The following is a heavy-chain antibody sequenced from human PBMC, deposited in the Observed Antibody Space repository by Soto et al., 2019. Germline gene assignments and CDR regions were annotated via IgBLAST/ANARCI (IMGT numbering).Heavy chain of an antibody. V-gene: IGHV4-34*01. CDR3: ARGQTYYDFWSGPYGMDV. D-gene: IGHD3-3*01. CDR2: INHSGST. CDR1: GGSFSGYY. Sequence: PSETLSLTCAVYGGSFSGYYWSWIRQPPGKGLEWIGEINHSGSTNYNPSLKSRVTMSVDTSKNQFSLKLSSVTAADTAVYYCARGQTYYDFWSGPYGMDVWGQGTTVTVSS. J-gene: IGHJ6*02.